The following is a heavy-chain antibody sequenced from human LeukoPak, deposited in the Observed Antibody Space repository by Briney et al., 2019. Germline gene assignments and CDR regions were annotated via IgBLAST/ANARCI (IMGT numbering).Heavy chain of an antibody. Sequence: PGGSLRLSCAASGFTFSNAWMSWVRQAPGKGLEWVGRIKSKTDGGTTDYAAPVKGRFTISRDDSKNTLYLQMNSLKTEDTAVYYCVRDRETTVTTLDFWGQGTVVTVSS. CDR2: IKSKTDGGTT. D-gene: IGHD4-11*01. J-gene: IGHJ4*02. CDR1: GFTFSNAW. CDR3: VRDRETTVTTLDF. V-gene: IGHV3-15*01.